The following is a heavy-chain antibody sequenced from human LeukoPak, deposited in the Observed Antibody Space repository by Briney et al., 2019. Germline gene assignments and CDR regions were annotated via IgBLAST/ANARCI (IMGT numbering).Heavy chain of an antibody. CDR2: ISYDGSNK. CDR3: ATLLVVAARNWFDP. Sequence: GGSLRLSCAASGFTFSSYGMHWVRQAPGKGLEWVAVISYDGSNKYYADSVKGRFTISRDNSKNTLYLRMNSLRAEDTAVYYCATLLVVAARNWFDPWGQGTLVTVSS. J-gene: IGHJ5*02. V-gene: IGHV3-30*03. D-gene: IGHD2-15*01. CDR1: GFTFSSYG.